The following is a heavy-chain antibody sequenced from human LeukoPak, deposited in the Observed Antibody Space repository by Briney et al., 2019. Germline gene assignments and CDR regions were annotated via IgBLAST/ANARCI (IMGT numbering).Heavy chain of an antibody. CDR2: INPSGGST. D-gene: IGHD3-9*01. CDR1: GYTFTSYY. V-gene: IGHV1-46*01. Sequence: ASVKVSCKASGYTFTSYYMHWVRQAPGQGLEWMGIINPSGGSTSYAQKFQGRVTMTRDMSTSTVYMELSSLRSEDTAVYYCAKDHGQLARYFDWLLLHYWGQGTLVTVSS. J-gene: IGHJ4*02. CDR3: AKDHGQLARYFDWLLLHY.